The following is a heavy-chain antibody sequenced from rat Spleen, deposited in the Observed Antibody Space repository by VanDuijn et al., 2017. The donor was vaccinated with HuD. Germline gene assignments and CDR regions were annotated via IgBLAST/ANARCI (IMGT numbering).Heavy chain of an antibody. J-gene: IGHJ3*01. Sequence: EVQLVESDGGLVQPGRSLKLSCAASGFTFSDHYMAWFRQAPTKGLEWVASISYDGYTTHYRDSVKGRFTISRDIAKSSLYLQMDSLRSEDTATYYCATGSSFAYWGQGTLVTVSS. V-gene: IGHV5-20*01. CDR3: ATGSSFAY. CDR2: ISYDGYTT. CDR1: GFTFSDHY.